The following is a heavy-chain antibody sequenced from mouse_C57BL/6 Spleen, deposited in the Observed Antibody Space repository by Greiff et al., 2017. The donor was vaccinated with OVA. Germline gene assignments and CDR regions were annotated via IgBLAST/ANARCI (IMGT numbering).Heavy chain of an antibody. V-gene: IGHV1-64*01. D-gene: IGHD2-4*01. CDR3: ANYDEALGFDY. CDR1: GYTFTSYW. J-gene: IGHJ2*01. Sequence: VKLQQPGAELVKPGASVTLSCKASGYTFTSYWMHWVKQRPGQGLEWIGMIHPNSGSTNYNEKFKSKATLTVDKSSSTAYMQLSSLTSEDSAVYYCANYDEALGFDYWGQGTTLTVSS. CDR2: IHPNSGST.